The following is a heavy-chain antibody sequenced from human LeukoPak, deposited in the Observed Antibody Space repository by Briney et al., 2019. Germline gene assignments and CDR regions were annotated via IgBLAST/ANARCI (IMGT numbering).Heavy chain of an antibody. D-gene: IGHD2-2*01. Sequence: SETLSLTCAVYGGSFSGYYWSWIRQPPGKGLEWIGEINHSGSTNYNPSLKSRVTISVDTSKNQFSLKLSSVTTADTAVYYCARVSCSSTSCPRRDALDVWGQGTMVTVSS. V-gene: IGHV4-34*01. CDR3: ARVSCSSTSCPRRDALDV. CDR2: INHSGST. J-gene: IGHJ3*01. CDR1: GGSFSGYY.